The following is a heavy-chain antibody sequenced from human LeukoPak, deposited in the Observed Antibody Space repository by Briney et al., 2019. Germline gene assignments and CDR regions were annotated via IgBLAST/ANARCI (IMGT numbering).Heavy chain of an antibody. Sequence: PSETLSLTCTVSGASISSYYWSWLRQPPGRGLEWIGYIYYSGSTNYNPSLKSRVTISVDTSKNQFSLKLSSVTAADTAVYYCARVGVRYFDSSGYYRPDAFDIWGQGTMVTVSS. D-gene: IGHD3-22*01. V-gene: IGHV4-59*01. CDR2: IYYSGST. CDR3: ARVGVRYFDSSGYYRPDAFDI. CDR1: GASISSYY. J-gene: IGHJ3*02.